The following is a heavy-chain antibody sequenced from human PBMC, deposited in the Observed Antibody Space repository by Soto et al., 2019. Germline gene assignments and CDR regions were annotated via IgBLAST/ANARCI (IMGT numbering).Heavy chain of an antibody. CDR1: GGSISSYY. CDR2: IYYSGST. D-gene: IGHD3-3*01. Sequence: SETLSLTCTVSGGSISSYYWSWIRQPPGKGLEWIGYIYYSGSTNYNPSLKSRVTISVDTSKNQFSLKLSSVTAADTAVYYCARGASRITIFGVVTPPHYYDGMDAWGQGTTVTVSS. CDR3: ARGASRITIFGVVTPPHYYDGMDA. V-gene: IGHV4-59*01. J-gene: IGHJ6*02.